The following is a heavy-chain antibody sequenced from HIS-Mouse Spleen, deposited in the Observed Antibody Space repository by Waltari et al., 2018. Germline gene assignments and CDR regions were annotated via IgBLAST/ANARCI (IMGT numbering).Heavy chain of an antibody. CDR2: MSRSSSYI. J-gene: IGHJ4*02. CDR3: ARDLKGRLGY. D-gene: IGHD3-10*01. CDR1: GFTFSSYS. V-gene: IGHV3-21*01. Sequence: EVQLVESGGGLVKPGGSLRLSCAASGFTFSSYSMNWVRQAPGKGLRWVSSMSRSSSYIYYADSVKGRFTISRDNAKNSLYLQMNSLRAEDTAVYYCARDLKGRLGYWGQGTLVTVSS.